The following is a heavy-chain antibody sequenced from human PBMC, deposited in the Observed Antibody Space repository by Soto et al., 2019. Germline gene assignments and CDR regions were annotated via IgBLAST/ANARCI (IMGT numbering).Heavy chain of an antibody. D-gene: IGHD5-18*01. CDR1: GGSFTNTTYF. CDR3: ARHRSAGSSYGLYWFDP. J-gene: IGHJ5*02. CDR2: IYYSGTT. V-gene: IGHV4-39*01. Sequence: PXETLSLTCVVSGGSFTNTTYFWGWIRQPPGKGPEWIGSIYYSGTTYSNPSLKSRLTMSIDTSKNQFSLKLSSVTAADTAVYYCARHRSAGSSYGLYWFDPWGQGALVTVSS.